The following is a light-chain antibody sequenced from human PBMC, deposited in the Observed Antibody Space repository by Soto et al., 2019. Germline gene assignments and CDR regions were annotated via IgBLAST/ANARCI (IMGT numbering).Light chain of an antibody. J-gene: IGLJ2*01. CDR3: QSYDNSVSGPYVV. CDR1: SSNIGAGYG. V-gene: IGLV1-40*01. CDR2: DDT. Sequence: QAVVTQSPSVSGAPGQRVSISCTGSSSNIGAGYGVHWYQQLPGTAPELLIYDDTNRPSGVPDRFSGSKSGTSASLAITGLQAEDEADYYCQSYDNSVSGPYVVFGGGTKLTVL.